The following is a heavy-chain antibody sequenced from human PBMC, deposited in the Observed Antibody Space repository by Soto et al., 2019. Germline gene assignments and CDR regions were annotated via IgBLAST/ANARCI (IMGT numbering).Heavy chain of an antibody. CDR2: IYYSGST. V-gene: IGHV4-30-4*01. D-gene: IGHD3-10*01. CDR1: GGSISSGDYY. J-gene: IGHJ5*02. CDR3: ARGYYGSGSFKDWFDP. Sequence: SETLSLTCTVSGGSISSGDYYWSWIRQPPGKGLEWIGYIYYSGSTYYNPSLKSRVTISVDTSKNQFSLKLSSVTAADTAVYYCARGYYGSGSFKDWFDPWGQGTLVTVSS.